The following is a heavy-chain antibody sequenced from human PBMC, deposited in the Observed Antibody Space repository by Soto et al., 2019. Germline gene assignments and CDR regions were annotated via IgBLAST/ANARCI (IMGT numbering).Heavy chain of an antibody. J-gene: IGHJ6*03. CDR3: ARGEVVAGILKTYQYMDV. Sequence: EVQLLESGGDLVQPGGSLRLSCAASGFTFSPYPMNWVRQAPGKGLEWVSAISGRGGSTYYADSVKGRFTISRDNSKNTLYLQMNILRVEDMAVYYCARGEVVAGILKTYQYMDVWGKGTTVTVSS. V-gene: IGHV3-23*01. CDR1: GFTFSPYP. D-gene: IGHD2-15*01. CDR2: ISGRGGST.